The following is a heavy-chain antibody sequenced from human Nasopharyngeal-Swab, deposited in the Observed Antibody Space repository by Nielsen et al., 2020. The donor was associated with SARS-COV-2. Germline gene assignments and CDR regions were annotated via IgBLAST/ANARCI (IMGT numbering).Heavy chain of an antibody. D-gene: IGHD3-22*01. Sequence: GEPLKISCAASGFTFSSYGMHWVRQAPGKGLEWVANIKQDGSEKYYVDSVKGRFTISRDNAKNSLYLQMNSLRAEDTAVYYCAREAHYYDSSGYYLREFDYWGQGTLVTVSS. CDR1: GFTFSSYG. J-gene: IGHJ4*02. CDR2: IKQDGSEK. CDR3: AREAHYYDSSGYYLREFDY. V-gene: IGHV3-7*01.